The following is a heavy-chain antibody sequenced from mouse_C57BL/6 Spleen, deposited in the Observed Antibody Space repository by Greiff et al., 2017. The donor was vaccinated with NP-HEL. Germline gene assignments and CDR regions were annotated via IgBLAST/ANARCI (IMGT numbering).Heavy chain of an antibody. V-gene: IGHV1-26*01. CDR1: GYTFTDYY. CDR3: ARRDGYYGRYYAMDY. D-gene: IGHD2-3*01. CDR2: INPNNGGT. Sequence: VQLQQSGPELVKPGASVKISCKASGYTFTDYYMNWVKQSHGKSLEWIGDINPNNGGTSYNQKFKGKATLTVDKSSSTAYMELRSLTSEDSAVYYCARRDGYYGRYYAMDYWGQGTSVTVSS. J-gene: IGHJ4*01.